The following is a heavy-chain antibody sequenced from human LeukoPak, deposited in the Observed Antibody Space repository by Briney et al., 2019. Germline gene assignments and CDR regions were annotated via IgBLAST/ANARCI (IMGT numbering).Heavy chain of an antibody. D-gene: IGHD2-21*02. Sequence: RASVKVSCKASGGTFSSYAISWVRQAPGQGLEWMGGIIPIFGTANYAQKFQGRFTITTDESTSTAYMELSSLRSEDTAVYYCARGTPTKTYCGGDCYAGWFDPWGQGTLVTVSS. CDR3: ARGTPTKTYCGGDCYAGWFDP. J-gene: IGHJ5*02. V-gene: IGHV1-69*05. CDR1: GGTFSSYA. CDR2: IIPIFGTA.